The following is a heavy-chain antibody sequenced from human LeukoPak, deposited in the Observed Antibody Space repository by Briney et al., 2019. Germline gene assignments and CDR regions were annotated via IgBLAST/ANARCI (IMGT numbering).Heavy chain of an antibody. CDR2: ISGSGGST. CDR3: AKATWGDIVLMVYASFDY. Sequence: PGGSLRLSCAASGFTFSSYAMSWVRQAPGKGLEWVSVISGSGGSTYYADSVKGRFTISRDNSKNTLYLQMNSLRAEDTAVYYCAKATWGDIVLMVYASFDYWGQGTLVTVSS. CDR1: GFTFSSYA. V-gene: IGHV3-23*01. D-gene: IGHD2-8*01. J-gene: IGHJ4*02.